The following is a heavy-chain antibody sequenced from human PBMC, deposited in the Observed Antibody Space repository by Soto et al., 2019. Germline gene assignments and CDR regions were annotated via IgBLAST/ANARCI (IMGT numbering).Heavy chain of an antibody. CDR2: INSDGSST. V-gene: IGHV3-74*01. Sequence: HPGGSLRLSCAASGFTFSSYWMHWVRQAPGKGLVWVSRINSDGSSTSYADSVKGRFTISRDNAKNTLYLQMNSLRAEDTAVYYTARGQVFNWNLFDYWGQGTLVTVSS. CDR1: GFTFSSYW. CDR3: ARGQVFNWNLFDY. J-gene: IGHJ4*02. D-gene: IGHD1-20*01.